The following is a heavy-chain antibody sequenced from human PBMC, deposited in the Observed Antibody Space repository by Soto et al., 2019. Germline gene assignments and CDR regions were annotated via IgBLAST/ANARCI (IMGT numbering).Heavy chain of an antibody. J-gene: IGHJ5*02. D-gene: IGHD6-19*01. CDR1: RFTFTSSA. V-gene: IGHV1-58*01. Sequence: QMHLVQSGPEVKKPGTSVKVSCQASRFTFTSSAVQWVRQARGQPLEWIGWIVLGNGNTNYAQNFQGRVTITRDKSTSTAYMDLSRLTSDDTAMYYCAARLSNIGWYWLDAWGQGTQVTVSS. CDR2: IVLGNGNT. CDR3: AARLSNIGWYWLDA.